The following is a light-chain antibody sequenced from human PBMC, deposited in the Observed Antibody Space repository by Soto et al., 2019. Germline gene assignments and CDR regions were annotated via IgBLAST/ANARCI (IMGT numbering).Light chain of an antibody. V-gene: IGKV3-20*01. CDR1: QTVSRNF. J-gene: IGKJ2*01. CDR2: GAS. Sequence: EIVLTQSPGTLSLSPGERATLSCGASQTVSRNFLAWYQQKPGQAPRLLIYGASKRATGIPDRFRGSGSGTGFTLTISRLEPEDFAVYYCQLFGSASYTFGQGTQLHIK. CDR3: QLFGSASYT.